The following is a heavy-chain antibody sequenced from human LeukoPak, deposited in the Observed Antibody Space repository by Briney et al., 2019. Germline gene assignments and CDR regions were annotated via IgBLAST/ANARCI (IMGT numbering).Heavy chain of an antibody. D-gene: IGHD2-15*01. CDR1: GYTFSNYA. CDR3: ARAHSRNYYYYGIDV. Sequence: SVKVSCKASGYTFSNYAISWVRQAPGQGLEWMGGTIPTFGTAHYAQKFQGRVTIAADGSTSTVYMELSSLRSEDTAVYYCARAHSRNYYYYGIDVWGQGTTVTVSS. J-gene: IGHJ6*02. V-gene: IGHV1-69*13. CDR2: TIPTFGTA.